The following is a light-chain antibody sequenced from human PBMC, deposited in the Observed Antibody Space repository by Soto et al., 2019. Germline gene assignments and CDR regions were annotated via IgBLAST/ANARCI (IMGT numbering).Light chain of an antibody. CDR2: YNN. CDR3: AAWDDSLYGWV. J-gene: IGLJ3*02. CDR1: SSNIGSNT. V-gene: IGLV1-44*01. Sequence: QSVLTQPPSASGTPGQRVTISCSGSSSNIGSNTVNWYQQLPGTAPTLLIYYNNQRPSGVPDRFSGSKSGTSASLAISGLESEDEAHYYCAAWDDSLYGWVFGGGTQLTVL.